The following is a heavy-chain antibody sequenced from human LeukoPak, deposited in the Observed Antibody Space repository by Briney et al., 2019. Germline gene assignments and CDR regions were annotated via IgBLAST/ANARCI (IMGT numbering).Heavy chain of an antibody. CDR3: ARVQLKQLAHPT. Sequence: ASVKVSCKASGYTFTGYYMHWVRQAPGQGLEWMGRINPNSGGTNYAQKFQGRVTMTRDTSISTAYMELSSLRSEDTAVYYCARVQLKQLAHPTWGQGTLVTGSS. D-gene: IGHD6-13*01. J-gene: IGHJ5*02. CDR2: INPNSGGT. CDR1: GYTFTGYY. V-gene: IGHV1-2*06.